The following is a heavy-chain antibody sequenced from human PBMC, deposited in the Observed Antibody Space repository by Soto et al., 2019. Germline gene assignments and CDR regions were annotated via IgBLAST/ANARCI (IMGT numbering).Heavy chain of an antibody. D-gene: IGHD2-8*01. CDR2: ILYSGTT. V-gene: IGHV4-30-4*01. J-gene: IGHJ4*02. CDR1: GGSISSGDYY. CDR3: ARNGAFEY. Sequence: QVQLQESGPGLVKPSQTLSLTCTVSGGSISSGDYYWSWIRQPPGKGLEWIGYILYSGTTNYNPSLASRLTISVDTSKNQFSLTLTSVTAADTAVYYCARNGAFEYWGRGTLVTVSS.